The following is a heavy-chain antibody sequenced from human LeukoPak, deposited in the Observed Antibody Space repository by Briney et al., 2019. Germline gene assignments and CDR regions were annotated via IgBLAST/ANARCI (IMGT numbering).Heavy chain of an antibody. J-gene: IGHJ4*02. V-gene: IGHV3-30*03. CDR2: ISYDGSNK. D-gene: IGHD2-2*01. Sequence: QTGGSLRLSCAASGFTFSSYGMHWVRQAPGKGLEGVAVISYDGSNKFYADFVKGRFTISRDNSKNTPYLQMNSLRAEDTAVYYCASQYCSRPSCASFDYWGQGTLVTVSS. CDR3: ASQYCSRPSCASFDY. CDR1: GFTFSSYG.